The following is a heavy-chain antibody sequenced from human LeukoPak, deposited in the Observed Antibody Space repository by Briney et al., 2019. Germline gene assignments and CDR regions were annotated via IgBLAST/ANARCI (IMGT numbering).Heavy chain of an antibody. CDR1: GFTFSSYS. D-gene: IGHD4-17*01. CDR3: ARYTVTHGARVDY. J-gene: IGHJ4*02. CDR2: ISSSSSYI. Sequence: GSLRLSCAASGFTFSSYSMNWVHQAPGKGLEWVSSISSSSSYIYYADSVKGRFTISRDNAKNSLYLQMNSLRAEDTAVYYCARYTVTHGARVDYWGQGTLVTVSS. V-gene: IGHV3-21*01.